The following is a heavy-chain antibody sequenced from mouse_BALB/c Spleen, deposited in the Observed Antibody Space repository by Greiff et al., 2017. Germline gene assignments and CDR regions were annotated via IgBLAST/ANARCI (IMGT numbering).Heavy chain of an antibody. D-gene: IGHD2-3*01. CDR2: IWSGGST. CDR1: GFSLTSYG. CDR3: ARKRGWEGYFDY. V-gene: IGHV2-4-1*01. J-gene: IGHJ2*01. Sequence: VQLQQSGPGLVQPSQSLSITCTVSGFSLTSYGVHWVRQSPGKGLEWLGVIWSGGSTDYNAAFISRLSISKDNSKSQVFFKMNSLQADDTAIYYCARKRGWEGYFDYWGQGTTLTVSS.